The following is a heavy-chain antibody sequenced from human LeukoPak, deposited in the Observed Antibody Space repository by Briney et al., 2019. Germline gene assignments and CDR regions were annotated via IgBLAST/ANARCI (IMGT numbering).Heavy chain of an antibody. D-gene: IGHD2-15*01. V-gene: IGHV3-7*05. J-gene: IGHJ4*02. CDR1: GFSFSTYW. Sequence: PGGSLRLSCAASGFSFSTYWMSWVRQAPGKGLEWVANIKKDGSEKYYVDSVKGRFTISRDNAKSPLYLQMNSLRAEDTAVYYCARVGSTCDHWGQGTLVTVSS. CDR2: IKKDGSEK. CDR3: ARVGSTCDH.